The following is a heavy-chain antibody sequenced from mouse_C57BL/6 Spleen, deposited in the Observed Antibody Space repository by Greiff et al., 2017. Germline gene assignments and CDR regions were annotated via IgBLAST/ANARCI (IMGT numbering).Heavy chain of an antibody. CDR1: GYTFTSYW. J-gene: IGHJ3*01. Sequence: QVQLQQPGAELVKPGASVKMSCKASGYTFTSYWITWVKQRPGQGLEWIGDIYPGSGSTNYNEKFKSKATLTVDTSSSTAYMQLSSLTSEDSAVYYCAIYYGSSYVWFAYWGQGTLVTVSA. CDR3: AIYYGSSYVWFAY. V-gene: IGHV1-55*01. D-gene: IGHD1-1*01. CDR2: IYPGSGST.